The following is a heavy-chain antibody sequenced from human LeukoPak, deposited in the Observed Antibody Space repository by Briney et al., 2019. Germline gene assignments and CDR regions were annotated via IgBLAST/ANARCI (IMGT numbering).Heavy chain of an antibody. CDR3: ESWVPPFDY. CDR1: GFTFNDYG. Sequence: GRSLRLSCAASGFTFNDYGIHWVRQAPGKGLEWVTVIWYDGSNKFYADSVKGRFTISRDNSKNTLYLQMNSLRAEDTAVYYCESWVPPFDYWGQGILVTVSS. D-gene: IGHD1-1*01. J-gene: IGHJ4*02. CDR2: IWYDGSNK. V-gene: IGHV3-33*01.